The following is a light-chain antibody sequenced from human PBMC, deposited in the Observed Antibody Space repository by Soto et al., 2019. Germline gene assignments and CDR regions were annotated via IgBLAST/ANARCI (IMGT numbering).Light chain of an antibody. CDR1: QSVSSSY. Sequence: VTKSPGTRSVWQGGRAPLSCMASQSVSSSYLAWYQQKPGQAPRLLIYGASRRATGIPDRFGGSGSGPDFIFIFGRLVPEDPAVYSRHYYGNLCLFGQGTRLEIK. V-gene: IGKV3-20*01. J-gene: IGKJ5*01. CDR3: HYYGNLCL. CDR2: GAS.